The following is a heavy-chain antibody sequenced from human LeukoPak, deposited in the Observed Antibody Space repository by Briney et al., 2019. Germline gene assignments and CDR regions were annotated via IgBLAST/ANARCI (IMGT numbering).Heavy chain of an antibody. V-gene: IGHV3-21*01. J-gene: IGHJ4*02. CDR2: ISSSSSYI. D-gene: IGHD4/OR15-4a*01. CDR1: GFTFSSYS. CDR3: ASSKTMVTP. Sequence: PGGSLRLSCAASGFTFSSYSMNWVRQAPGKGLEWVSSISSSSSYIYYAGSVKGRFTISRDNAKNSLYLQMNSLRAEDTAVYYCASSKTMVTPWGQGTLVTVSS.